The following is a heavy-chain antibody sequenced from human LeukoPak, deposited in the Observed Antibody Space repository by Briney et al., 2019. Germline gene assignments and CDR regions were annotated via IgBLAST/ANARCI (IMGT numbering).Heavy chain of an antibody. J-gene: IGHJ4*02. CDR1: GFTFSSYG. Sequence: QPGRSLRLSCAASGFTFSSYGMHWVRQAPGKGLEWVAVIWYGGSNKYYADSVKGRFTISRDNSKNTLYLQMNSLRGEDTALYYCAKDLAGCSDSWGQGTLVTVSS. CDR3: AKDLAGCSDS. CDR2: IWYGGSNK. V-gene: IGHV3-33*06. D-gene: IGHD2-8*01.